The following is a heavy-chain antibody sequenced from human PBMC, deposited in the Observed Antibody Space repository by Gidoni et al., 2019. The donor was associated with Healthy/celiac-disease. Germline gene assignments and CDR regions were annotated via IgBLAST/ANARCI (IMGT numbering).Heavy chain of an antibody. V-gene: IGHV4-39*01. D-gene: IGHD3-9*01. J-gene: IGHJ3*02. Sequence: QLQLQESCPGLVKPSETLSLTCTVSGGSISSSSYYWGWIRQPPGKGLEWIGSIYYSGSTYYNPSLKSRVTISVDTSKNQFSLKLSSVTAADTAVYYCARHRADILTGYPDAFDIWGQGTMVTVSS. CDR1: GGSISSSSYY. CDR2: IYYSGST. CDR3: ARHRADILTGYPDAFDI.